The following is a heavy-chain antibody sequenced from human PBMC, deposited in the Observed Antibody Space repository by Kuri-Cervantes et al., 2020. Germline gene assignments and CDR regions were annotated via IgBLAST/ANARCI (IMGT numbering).Heavy chain of an antibody. J-gene: IGHJ6*04. CDR2: IWYDGSNK. CDR3: TTGLDYDFWSGLGDV. D-gene: IGHD3-3*01. Sequence: GESLKISCAASGFTFSSYGMHWVRQAPGKGLEWVAVIWYDGSNKYYADSVKGRFTISRDNSKNTLYLQMNSLRAEDTAVYYCTTGLDYDFWSGLGDVWGKGTTVTVSS. V-gene: IGHV3-33*01. CDR1: GFTFSSYG.